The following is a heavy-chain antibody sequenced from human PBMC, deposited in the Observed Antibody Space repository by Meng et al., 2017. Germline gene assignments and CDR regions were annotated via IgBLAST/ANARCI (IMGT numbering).Heavy chain of an antibody. CDR3: VRDEDISAAGKLFGDY. CDR2: IDPNSGVT. J-gene: IGHJ4*02. V-gene: IGHV1-2*06. Sequence: QVEWGQSGGEGKKPWASVKVSCTPSGYTFTAYYIHWVRQAPGQGLDWMGRIDPNSGVTEYAQKFQGRVTVTGDTSISTAYMELSRLRSDDTAIYYCVRDEDISAAGKLFGDYWGQGTLVTVSS. D-gene: IGHD6-13*01. CDR1: GYTFTAYY.